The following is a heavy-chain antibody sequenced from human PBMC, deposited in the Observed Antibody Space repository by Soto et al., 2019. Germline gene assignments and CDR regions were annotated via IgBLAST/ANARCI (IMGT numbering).Heavy chain of an antibody. V-gene: IGHV3-23*01. J-gene: IGHJ2*01. CDR1: GFTFFTYA. D-gene: IGHD2-15*01. CDR2: ITDTGVST. CDR3: ARSDGVAGNWYFDL. Sequence: PGGSLRLSCTASGFTFFTYAMTWVRQAPGKWLEWVSSITDTGVSTYYADSVKGRFTIPRDNGKKSLYLQMNSLRAEDTAVYYCARSDGVAGNWYFDLWGRGTLVTVSS.